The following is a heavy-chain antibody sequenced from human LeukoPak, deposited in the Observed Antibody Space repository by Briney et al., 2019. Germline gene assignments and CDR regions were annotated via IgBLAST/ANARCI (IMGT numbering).Heavy chain of an antibody. J-gene: IGHJ4*02. V-gene: IGHV3-23*01. CDR1: GFTFSSYA. CDR2: ISGSGGST. CDR3: AKDPADY. Sequence: GSLRLSCAGSGFTFSSYAISLVRQGPGKGLEWVSAISGSGGSTYYADSVKGRFTISRDNSKNTLYLQMNSLRAEDTAVYYCAKDPADYWGQGTLVTVSS.